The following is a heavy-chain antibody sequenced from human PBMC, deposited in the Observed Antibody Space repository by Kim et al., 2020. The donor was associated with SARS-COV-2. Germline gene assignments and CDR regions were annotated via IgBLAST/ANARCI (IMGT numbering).Heavy chain of an antibody. Sequence: ASVKVSCKASGYTFTGYYMHWVRQAPGQGLEWMGWINPNSGGTNYAQKFQGRVTMTRDTSISTAYMELSRLRSDDTAVYYCAREKGRRSGSYYGWFDPWGQGTLVTVSS. J-gene: IGHJ5*02. CDR3: AREKGRRSGSYYGWFDP. CDR2: INPNSGGT. D-gene: IGHD1-26*01. V-gene: IGHV1-2*02. CDR1: GYTFTGYY.